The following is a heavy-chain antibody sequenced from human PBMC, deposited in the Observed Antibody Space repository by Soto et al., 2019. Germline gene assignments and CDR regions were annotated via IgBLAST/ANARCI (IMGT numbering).Heavy chain of an antibody. CDR1: GFTFSSYA. Sequence: GGSLRLSCAASGFTFSSYAMSWVRQAPGKGLEWVLAISGSGGSTYYADSVKGRFTISRENSKNTLYLQMNSLRAEDTAVYYCAKYYIWGSYREIKNDAFDIWGQGTMVTVSS. V-gene: IGHV3-23*01. D-gene: IGHD3-16*02. J-gene: IGHJ3*02. CDR2: ISGSGGST. CDR3: AKYYIWGSYREIKNDAFDI.